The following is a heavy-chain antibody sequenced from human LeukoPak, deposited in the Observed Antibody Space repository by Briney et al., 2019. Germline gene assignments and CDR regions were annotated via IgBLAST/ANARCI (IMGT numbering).Heavy chain of an antibody. D-gene: IGHD2-8*02. V-gene: IGHV4-39*01. J-gene: IGHJ6*02. CDR3: ARLLKSVRPPYWDYGMDV. Sequence: SGTLSLTCTVSGGSISSSSYSWGWIRQPPGKGLEWIGSIYYSGSTYYNPSLKSRVTISVDTSKNQFSLKLSSVTAADTAVYYCARLLKSVRPPYWDYGMDVWGQGTTVTVSS. CDR1: GGSISSSSYS. CDR2: IYYSGST.